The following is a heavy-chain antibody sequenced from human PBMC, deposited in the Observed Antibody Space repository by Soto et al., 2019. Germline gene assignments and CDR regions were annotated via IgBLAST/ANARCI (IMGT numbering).Heavy chain of an antibody. J-gene: IGHJ4*02. V-gene: IGHV3-74*01. Sequence: PGGSLRLSCAASGFTFSNHWMHWVRQGPEKGLVWVSRIKSDGSNINYADSVKGRFTISRDNAKNTLYLQMNSLRADDTAVYFCARGFDITGTATLLFDYWGQGILVTVS. CDR2: IKSDGSNI. D-gene: IGHD1-20*01. CDR3: ARGFDITGTATLLFDY. CDR1: GFTFSNHW.